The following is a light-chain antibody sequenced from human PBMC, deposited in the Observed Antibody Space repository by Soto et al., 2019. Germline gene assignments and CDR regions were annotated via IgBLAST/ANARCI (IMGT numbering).Light chain of an antibody. CDR3: QQYISSPLT. CDR1: QSVGNNY. J-gene: IGKJ1*01. Sequence: EIVLTQSPGTLSLSPGERATLSCRASQSVGNNYLAWYQQKPGQAPRLVIYGASSRGTGIPDRFSASGSGTDFTLTISRLEPEDFAVYFCQQYISSPLTFGQGTKVDIK. CDR2: GAS. V-gene: IGKV3-20*01.